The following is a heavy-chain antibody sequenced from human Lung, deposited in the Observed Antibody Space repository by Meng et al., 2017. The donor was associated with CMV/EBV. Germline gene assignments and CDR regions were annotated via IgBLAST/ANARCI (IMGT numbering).Heavy chain of an antibody. Sequence: HLPEAGAALVKAPHTLPLPCPVSVGSITGGDYSWSWIRHPPGKGLEWIGCVYYSGGTSDNPSLKSRLSMSVDTSNNQFFLNLTSVTAADTAFYFCDRGSNPAMAYFDSWGLGTLVTVSS. CDR3: DRGSNPAMAYFDS. D-gene: IGHD5-18*01. J-gene: IGHJ4*02. CDR2: VYYSGGT. CDR1: VGSITGGDYS. V-gene: IGHV4-30-4*01.